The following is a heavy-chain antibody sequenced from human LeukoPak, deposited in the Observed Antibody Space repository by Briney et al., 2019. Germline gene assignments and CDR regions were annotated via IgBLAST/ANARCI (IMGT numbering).Heavy chain of an antibody. V-gene: IGHV3-66*01. D-gene: IGHD3-22*01. J-gene: IGHJ4*02. CDR1: GFTVCSNT. CDR3: ARGGSYFDISGYYFY. Sequence: GGSLRLSCAASGFTVCSNTMSWVRQAPGKGLEGVSIIYSGGSTSYADSVKGRFTIYRDNSKNTLYLQMNSLRTEDTAVYYCARGGSYFDISGYYFYWGQGTLVTVSS. CDR2: IYSGGST.